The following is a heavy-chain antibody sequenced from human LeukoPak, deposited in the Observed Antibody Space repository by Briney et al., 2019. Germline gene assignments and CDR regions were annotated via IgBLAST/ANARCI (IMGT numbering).Heavy chain of an antibody. D-gene: IGHD3-9*01. J-gene: IGHJ6*04. CDR3: ARDGGTIFSLDV. V-gene: IGHV4-4*07. CDR1: GFTFSSYG. Sequence: GSLRLSCAASGFTFSSYGMSWIRQPAAKGLEWIGRIYTSGSTNYNPSLKSRVTMSVDTSKNQFSLKLSSVTAADTAVYYCARDGGTIFSLDVWGKGTTVTISS. CDR2: IYTSGST.